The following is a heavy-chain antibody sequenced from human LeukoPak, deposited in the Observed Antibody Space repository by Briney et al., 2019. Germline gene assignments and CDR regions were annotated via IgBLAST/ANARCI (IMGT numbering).Heavy chain of an antibody. CDR3: ARVRGDYLRIFDY. J-gene: IGHJ4*02. CDR2: ITSSGTT. V-gene: IGHV3-48*03. Sequence: PGGSLRLSCAASGFTFSSYDMKWLRQAPGKGLEWVSYITSSGTTYYADSVKGRFTISRDNAKNSLYLQMNSLRAEDTAVYYCARVRGDYLRIFDYWGQGTLVTVSS. CDR1: GFTFSSYD. D-gene: IGHD4-17*01.